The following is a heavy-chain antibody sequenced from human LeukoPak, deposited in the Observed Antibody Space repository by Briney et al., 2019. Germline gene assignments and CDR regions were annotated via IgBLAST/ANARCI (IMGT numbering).Heavy chain of an antibody. J-gene: IGHJ6*03. CDR3: ARAASTGYYYYYMDV. V-gene: IGHV4-38-2*02. Sequence: SETLSLTCTVSGYSISSGYYWGWIRQPPGKGLEWIGSIYHSGSTYYNPSLKSRATISVDTSKNQFSLKLSSVTAADTAVYYCARAASTGYYYYYMDVWGKGTTVTVSS. CDR1: GYSISSGYY. D-gene: IGHD1-14*01. CDR2: IYHSGST.